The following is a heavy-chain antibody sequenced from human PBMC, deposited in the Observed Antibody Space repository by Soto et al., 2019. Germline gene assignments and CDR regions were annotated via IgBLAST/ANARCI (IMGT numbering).Heavy chain of an antibody. CDR1: GYTFTSYG. V-gene: IGHV1-18*01. CDR3: ARDPLRVAAGTGSYYGMDV. CDR2: ISAYNGNT. J-gene: IGHJ6*02. Sequence: QVQLVQSGAEVKKPGASVKVSCKASGYTFTSYGISWVRQAPGQGLEWMGWISAYNGNTNYAQKLQGRVTMTTDTSASTAYMELRSLRSDDTAVYYCARDPLRVAAGTGSYYGMDVWGQGTTVTVSS. D-gene: IGHD6-13*01.